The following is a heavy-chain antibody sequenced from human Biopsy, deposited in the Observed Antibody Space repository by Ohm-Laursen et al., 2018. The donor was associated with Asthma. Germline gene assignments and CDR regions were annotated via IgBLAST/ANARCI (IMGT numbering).Heavy chain of an antibody. J-gene: IGHJ4*02. CDR1: GGSITSSSYY. V-gene: IGHV4-39*01. CDR3: VRHQYSSSWSTFDY. D-gene: IGHD3-22*01. CDR2: MYHSGSP. Sequence: TLSLTCTVSGGSITSSSYYWGWIRQPPGKGMEWIGSMYHSGSPYYHPSLKSRATISEDTSKNQLSMKMSSVTAADTAVYFCVRHQYSSSWSTFDYRGQGALVTVSS.